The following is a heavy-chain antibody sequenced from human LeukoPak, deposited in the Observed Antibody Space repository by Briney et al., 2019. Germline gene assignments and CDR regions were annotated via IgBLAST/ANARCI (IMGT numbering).Heavy chain of an antibody. D-gene: IGHD2-8*01. CDR2: ISGSGDIT. V-gene: IGHV3-23*01. Sequence: QSGGSLRLSYAASGFTFSSYAMTWVRQAPGKGLEWVSAISGSGDITYYADSVKGRFTISRDNSRNTLYLQMNSLRAEDTAVYYCAKVNGPGDYWGQGTLVIVSS. J-gene: IGHJ4*02. CDR1: GFTFSSYA. CDR3: AKVNGPGDY.